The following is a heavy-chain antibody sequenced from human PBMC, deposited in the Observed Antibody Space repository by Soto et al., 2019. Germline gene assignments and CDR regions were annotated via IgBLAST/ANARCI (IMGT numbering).Heavy chain of an antibody. CDR3: AREGSAVAGEWMDYYGMDV. V-gene: IGHV1-46*03. CDR2: INPSGGST. D-gene: IGHD6-19*01. CDR1: GYTFTSYY. J-gene: IGHJ6*02. Sequence: ASVKVSCKASGYTFTSYYMHWVRQAPGQGLEWMGIINPSGGSTSYAQKFQGRVTMTRDTSTSTVYMELSSLRSEDTAVYYCAREGSAVAGEWMDYYGMDVWGQGTTVTVS.